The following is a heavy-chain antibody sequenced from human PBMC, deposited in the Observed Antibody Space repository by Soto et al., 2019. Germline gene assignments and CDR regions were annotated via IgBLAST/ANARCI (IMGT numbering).Heavy chain of an antibody. V-gene: IGHV4-59*01. CDR2: IYYSGIT. D-gene: IGHD1-20*01. J-gene: IGHJ6*02. Sequence: QVQLQESGPGLVKPSETLSLTCTVSGGSISSYYWSWIRQPPGKGLEWIGYIYYSGITNYNPSLKNRVTISVDTSKSQFSPNMSSVTAANLAVYYCARYKSNYYYGMDVCGQGTTVTVAS. CDR1: GGSISSYY. CDR3: ARYKSNYYYGMDV.